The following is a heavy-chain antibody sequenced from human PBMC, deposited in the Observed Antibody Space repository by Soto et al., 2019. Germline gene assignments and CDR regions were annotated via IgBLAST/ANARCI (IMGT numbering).Heavy chain of an antibody. CDR3: ARDRGYR. J-gene: IGHJ3*01. Sequence: QLVESGGGLVQPGGSLRLSCAASGFSVSNNYMKWVRQAPGKGLEWVSLIYSGGSTYYADSVKGRFTSSRDNSKNTRFLQMNSLRVEDTAVYYCARDRGYRWGQGTMVTVAS. D-gene: IGHD5-12*01. V-gene: IGHV3-66*01. CDR1: GFSVSNNY. CDR2: IYSGGST.